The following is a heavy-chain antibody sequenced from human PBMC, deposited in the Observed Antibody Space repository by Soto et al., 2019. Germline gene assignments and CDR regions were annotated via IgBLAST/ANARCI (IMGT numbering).Heavy chain of an antibody. CDR1: GGTFSSYA. CDR2: IIPIFGTA. D-gene: IGHD3-22*01. J-gene: IGHJ3*02. CDR3: AREMGYYYDSSGSHDAFDI. Sequence: SVKFSCKASGGTFSSYAISWVRQAHGQGREWMGGIIPIFGTANYAQKFQGRVTITADESTSTAYMELSSLRSEDTAVYYCAREMGYYYDSSGSHDAFDIWGQGTMVTVSS. V-gene: IGHV1-69*13.